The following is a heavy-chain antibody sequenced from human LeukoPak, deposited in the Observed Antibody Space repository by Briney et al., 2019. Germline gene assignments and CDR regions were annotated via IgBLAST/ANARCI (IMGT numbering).Heavy chain of an antibody. Sequence: ASVKVSCKASGYSFTSCFIHWLRQAPGQGLEWMGIINPSGGSTSYAQNFQGRVTMTRDTSTSTVYMELNSLRSEDTAVYYCARALIYGGNEDYWGREPWSPSPQ. CDR1: GYSFTSCF. D-gene: IGHD4/OR15-4a*01. CDR3: ARALIYGGNEDY. V-gene: IGHV1-46*01. J-gene: IGHJ4*02. CDR2: INPSGGST.